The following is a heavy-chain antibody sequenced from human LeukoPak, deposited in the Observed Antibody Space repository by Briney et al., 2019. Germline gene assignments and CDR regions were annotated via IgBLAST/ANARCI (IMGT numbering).Heavy chain of an antibody. CDR3: ARVGSYYDLSY. Sequence: AGGSLRLSCAASGFSFSSYAMNWVRQAPGKGLEWVSYISSSGSTIYYADSVKGRFTIPRDNAKNSLYVQMNSLRDEDSAVYYCARVGSYYDLSYWGQGTLVTVSS. CDR2: ISSSGSTI. V-gene: IGHV3-48*02. J-gene: IGHJ4*02. CDR1: GFSFSSYA. D-gene: IGHD1-26*01.